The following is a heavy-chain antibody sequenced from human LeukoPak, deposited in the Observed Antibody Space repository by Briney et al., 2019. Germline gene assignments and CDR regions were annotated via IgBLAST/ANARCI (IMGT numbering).Heavy chain of an antibody. CDR3: ASIVVVPAAREDAFDI. J-gene: IGHJ3*02. Sequence: ASVKVSCKASGYTFTSYAMHWVRQAPGQRLEWMGWINAGNGNTKYSQKFQGRVTMTRDTSTSTVYMELSSLRSEDTAVYYCASIVVVPAAREDAFDIWGQGTMVTVSS. CDR1: GYTFTSYA. CDR2: INAGNGNT. V-gene: IGHV1-3*01. D-gene: IGHD2-2*01.